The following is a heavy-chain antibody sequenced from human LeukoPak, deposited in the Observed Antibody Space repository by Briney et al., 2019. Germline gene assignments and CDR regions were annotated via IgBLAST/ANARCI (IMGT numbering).Heavy chain of an antibody. V-gene: IGHV3-33*01. CDR3: ARTNERYSNYNLFDY. Sequence: GGSLRLSCAASGFTFNNYGMHWVRQAPDKGLEWVAVIWYDGSNKYYADPVKGRFTISRDNSENTLYLQMNSLRAEDTAVYYCARTNERYSNYNLFDYWGQGTLVTVSS. CDR1: GFTFNNYG. D-gene: IGHD4-11*01. CDR2: IWYDGSNK. J-gene: IGHJ4*02.